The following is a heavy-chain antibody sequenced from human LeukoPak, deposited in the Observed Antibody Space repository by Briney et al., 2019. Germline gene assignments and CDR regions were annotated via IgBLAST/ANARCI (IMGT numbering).Heavy chain of an antibody. V-gene: IGHV3-74*01. CDR3: ARSRDAAFDI. CDR2: ITSDGSKT. CDR1: GFIFSTYS. Sequence: PGGSLRLSCATSGFIFSTYSMHWIRQGPGKGLVWVSRITSDGSKTDYADSVKGRFTIARDNTRNTLYLQMNSLRSEDTAVYYCARSRDAAFDIWGRGTVVTVSS. D-gene: IGHD2-2*01. J-gene: IGHJ3*02.